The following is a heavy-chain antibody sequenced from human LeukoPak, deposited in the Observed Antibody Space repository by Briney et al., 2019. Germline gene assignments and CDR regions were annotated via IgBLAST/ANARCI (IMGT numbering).Heavy chain of an antibody. CDR1: GFTVRSNY. J-gene: IGHJ4*02. V-gene: IGHV3-66*01. CDR2: IYSGGST. Sequence: GGSLRLSCAASGFTVRSNYMSWVRQAPGKGLEWVSVIYSGGSTYYADSVKGRFTISRDNSKNTLYLQMNSLRAEDTALYYCAKDRSSAWNCFDSWGQGTLVTVSS. CDR3: AKDRSSAWNCFDS. D-gene: IGHD6-19*01.